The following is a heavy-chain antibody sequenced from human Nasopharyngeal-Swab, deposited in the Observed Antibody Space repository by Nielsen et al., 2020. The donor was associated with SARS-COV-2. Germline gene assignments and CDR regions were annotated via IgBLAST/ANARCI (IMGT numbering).Heavy chain of an antibody. V-gene: IGHV3-21*01. D-gene: IGHD5-24*01. J-gene: IGHJ3*02. CDR3: ARTDGYTLNNAFDI. CDR2: ISSSSSYI. CDR1: GFTFSSYS. Sequence: GGSLRLSCAASGFTFSSYSMNWARQAPGRGLEWVSSISSSSSYIYYGDSVKGRFTISRDNAKNSLYLQMNSLRAEDTAVYYCARTDGYTLNNAFDIWGQGTMVTVSS.